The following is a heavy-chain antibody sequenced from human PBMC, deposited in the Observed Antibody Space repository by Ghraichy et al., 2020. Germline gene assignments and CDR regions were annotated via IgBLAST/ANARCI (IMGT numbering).Heavy chain of an antibody. CDR2: MKASGGSK. Sequence: GESLNISCAASGFIFRDHGMGWVRQGPGRGLEWVADMKASGGSKNYADSVKGRFTISRDNAESALYLEMSSLRADDTAVYYCVRKYTRVYYSLFDFWGHGTLITVSS. J-gene: IGHJ4*01. CDR3: VRKYTRVYYSLFDF. D-gene: IGHD2-21*01. V-gene: IGHV3-20*04. CDR1: GFIFRDHG.